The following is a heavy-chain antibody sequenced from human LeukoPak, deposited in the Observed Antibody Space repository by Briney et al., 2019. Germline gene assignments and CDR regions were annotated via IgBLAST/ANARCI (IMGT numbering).Heavy chain of an antibody. J-gene: IGHJ4*02. V-gene: IGHV3-11*04. CDR2: ISSSGSTI. CDR1: GFTFSDYY. CDR3: AKGAWAADGPMGNNFAS. D-gene: IGHD6-13*01. Sequence: PGGSLRLSCAASGFTFSDYYMSWIRQAPGKGLEWVSYISSSGSTIYYADSVKGRFTISRDNSKNTLTLQMNSLKTEDTSIYFCAKGAWAADGPMGNNFASWGQETLVTVSS.